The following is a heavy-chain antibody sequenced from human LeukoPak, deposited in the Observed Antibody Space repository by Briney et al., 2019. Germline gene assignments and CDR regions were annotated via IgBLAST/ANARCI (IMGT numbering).Heavy chain of an antibody. D-gene: IGHD3-10*01. V-gene: IGHV3-30*03. Sequence: GGSLRLSCAASGFTVSSNYMSWVRQAPGKGLEWVAVTSSDLNVKLYADSVKGRFTISRDNSRSTLYLQMNSLRPEDTAIYYCAREGYYGSGSPPSLYFDYWGQGTLVTVSS. J-gene: IGHJ4*02. CDR3: AREGYYGSGSPPSLYFDY. CDR1: GFTVSSNY. CDR2: TSSDLNVK.